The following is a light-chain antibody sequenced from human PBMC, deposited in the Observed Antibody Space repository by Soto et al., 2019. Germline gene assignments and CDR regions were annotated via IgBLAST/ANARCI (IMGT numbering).Light chain of an antibody. CDR3: SSYSTTSSPHVL. Sequence: QSVLTQPASVSGSPGQSITISCTGTRSDVGRYNYVSWYQQHPGKAPKLMIYEVTYRPSGVSARFSGSKSGNTASLTISGLQAEDEGDYYCSSYSTTSSPHVLFGGGTQLTVL. CDR2: EVT. CDR1: RSDVGRYNY. V-gene: IGLV2-14*01. J-gene: IGLJ7*01.